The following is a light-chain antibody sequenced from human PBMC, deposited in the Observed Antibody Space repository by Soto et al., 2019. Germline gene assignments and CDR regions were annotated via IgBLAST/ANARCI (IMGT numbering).Light chain of an antibody. V-gene: IGKV3-15*01. J-gene: IGKJ1*01. Sequence: IVMTQSPPTLSVSPGEGATLACRASQSLRSNLAWYQQKPGQAPRLLIYGASTRATGIPARFSGSGSGTDFTLTISGLQSEDSAVYYCQQYGYWPRTFGQGTKVDIK. CDR3: QQYGYWPRT. CDR1: QSLRSN. CDR2: GAS.